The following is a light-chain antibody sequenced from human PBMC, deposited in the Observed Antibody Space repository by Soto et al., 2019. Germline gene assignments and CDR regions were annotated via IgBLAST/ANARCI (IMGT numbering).Light chain of an antibody. CDR3: QSYDSSLSGYVV. Sequence: QSVLTQPPSVSGAPGQRVTISCTGSSSNIGAGYYVHWYQHLPGTAPKLLIYCNSNRPSGVPDRFSGSKSGTSASLAITGLQAEDEADYYCQSYDSSLSGYVVFGGGTKVTVL. CDR2: CNS. V-gene: IGLV1-40*01. CDR1: SSNIGAGYY. J-gene: IGLJ2*01.